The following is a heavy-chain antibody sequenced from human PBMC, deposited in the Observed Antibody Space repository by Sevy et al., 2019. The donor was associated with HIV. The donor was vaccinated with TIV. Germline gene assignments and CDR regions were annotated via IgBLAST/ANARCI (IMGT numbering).Heavy chain of an antibody. V-gene: IGHV5-51*01. CDR2: IYPGDSDT. CDR1: GYSFTSYW. CDR3: ARSIAARQGWFDP. Sequence: GEALKISCKGSGYSFTSYWIGWVRQMPGKGLEWMGIIYPGDSDTRYSPSFQGQVTISADKSISTAYLQWSSLKASDTAMYYCARSIAARQGWFDPWGQGTLVTVSS. D-gene: IGHD6-6*01. J-gene: IGHJ5*02.